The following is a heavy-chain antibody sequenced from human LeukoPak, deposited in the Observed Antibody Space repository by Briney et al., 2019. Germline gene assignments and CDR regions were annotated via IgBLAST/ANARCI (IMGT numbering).Heavy chain of an antibody. CDR3: ATDNPSLGVGYFDY. CDR1: GYTRTELS. Sequence: GASVKVSCKVSGYTRTELSMHWVRQPPGKGLEWMGGFDPEDGETIYAQKFQGRVTMTEDTSTDTAYMELSSLRSEDTAVYYCATDNPSLGVGYFDYGGQGTLVTVSS. J-gene: IGHJ4*02. V-gene: IGHV1-24*01. D-gene: IGHD3-3*01. CDR2: FDPEDGET.